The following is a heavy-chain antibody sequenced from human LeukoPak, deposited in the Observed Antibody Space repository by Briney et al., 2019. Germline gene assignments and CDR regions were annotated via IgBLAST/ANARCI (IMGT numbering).Heavy chain of an antibody. D-gene: IGHD3-3*01. Sequence: PGGSLRLSCAASGFTFSNAWMSWVRQAPGKGLEWVGRIKSKTDGGTTDYAAPVKGRFTISRDDSKNTLYLQMNSLKTEDTAVYYCTTEVSSVTIFGVVIGADYWGQGTLVTVSS. CDR2: IKSKTDGGTT. J-gene: IGHJ4*02. CDR3: TTEVSSVTIFGVVIGADY. CDR1: GFTFSNAW. V-gene: IGHV3-15*01.